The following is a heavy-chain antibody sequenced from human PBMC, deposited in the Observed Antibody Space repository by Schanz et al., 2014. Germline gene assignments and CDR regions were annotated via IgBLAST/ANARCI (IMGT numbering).Heavy chain of an antibody. Sequence: QVQLVQSGAEVTKPGASVKVSCKASRSTFSSYTISWVRQARGQGLEWVRGFIHILDGVDYAQQFQGRITMARNTSISTAYMELSSLRADYTAVYFCTRDLTVDTGCVVHYYYYGMDVWGQGTTVTVSS. CDR3: TRDLTVDTGCVVHYYYYGMDV. CDR1: RSTFSSYT. CDR2: FIHILDGV. D-gene: IGHD5-12*01. V-gene: IGHV1-69*08. J-gene: IGHJ6*02.